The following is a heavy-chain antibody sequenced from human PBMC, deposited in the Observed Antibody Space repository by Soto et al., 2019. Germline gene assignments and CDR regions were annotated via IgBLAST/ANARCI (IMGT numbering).Heavy chain of an antibody. D-gene: IGHD3-3*01. J-gene: IGHJ6*02. CDR3: ARGSRLIFGVVIPLDAMAA. CDR1: GASFRGYY. V-gene: IGHV4-34*01. CDR2: INHSGST. Sequence: SVTLSVTWAGYGASFRGYYWSWIRQPPGKGLEWIGEINHSGSTNYNPSLKSRVTISVDTSKNQFSLKLSSVTAADTAVYYCARGSRLIFGVVIPLDAMAAWGQGTTVT.